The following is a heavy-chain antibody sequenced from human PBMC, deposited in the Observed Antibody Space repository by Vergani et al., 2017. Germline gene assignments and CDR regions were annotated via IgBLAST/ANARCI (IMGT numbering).Heavy chain of an antibody. CDR2: IYYSGST. V-gene: IGHV4-30-4*08. D-gene: IGHD3-22*01. CDR1: GGSISSGDYY. Sequence: QVQLQESGPGLVKPSQTLSLTCTVSGGSISSGDYYWSWIRQPPGKGLEWIGYIYYSGSTYYHPSLKSRVTISVDTSKNQFSLKLSSVTAADTAVYYCARDLVSEGYYDSSGYGAVGYWGQGTLVTVSS. CDR3: ARDLVSEGYYDSSGYGAVGY. J-gene: IGHJ4*02.